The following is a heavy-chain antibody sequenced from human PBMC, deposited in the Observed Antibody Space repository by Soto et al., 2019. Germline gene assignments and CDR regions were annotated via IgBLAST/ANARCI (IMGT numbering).Heavy chain of an antibody. CDR2: ISYDGSNK. Sequence: GGSLRLSCAASGFTFSSYAIHWVRQAPGKGLEWVAVISYDGSNKYYADSVKGRFTISRDNSKNKLYLRMNSLRAEDTAVYYFARERSYYDTSGSYNYCGQGTLVTVSS. V-gene: IGHV3-30-3*01. CDR1: GFTFSSYA. J-gene: IGHJ4*02. D-gene: IGHD3-22*01. CDR3: ARERSYYDTSGSYNY.